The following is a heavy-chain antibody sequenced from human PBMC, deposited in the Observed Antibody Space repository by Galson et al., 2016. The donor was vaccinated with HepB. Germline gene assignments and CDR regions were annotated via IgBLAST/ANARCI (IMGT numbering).Heavy chain of an antibody. V-gene: IGHV3-30*09. CDR3: ARGHDANSFILDY. Sequence: SLRLSCAVSAFTFNNYAMHWVRQAPGKGLEWVAFISYDGSNKYYSDSVKGRFAISRDNSRNTLSLQMNSLRAEDTAVYYCARGHDANSFILDYWGQGTLVTVSS. J-gene: IGHJ4*02. CDR2: ISYDGSNK. D-gene: IGHD3-3*02. CDR1: AFTFNNYA.